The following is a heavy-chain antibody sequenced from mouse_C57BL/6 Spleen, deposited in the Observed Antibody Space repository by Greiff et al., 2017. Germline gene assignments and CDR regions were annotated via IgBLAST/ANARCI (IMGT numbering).Heavy chain of an antibody. D-gene: IGHD1-1*01. J-gene: IGHJ2*01. CDR3: ERELLRG. CDR2: INPSTGGT. V-gene: IGHV1-43*01. CDR1: GYSFTGYY. Sequence: VQLQQSGPELVKPGASVKISCKASGYSFTGYYMHWVKQRSEKSLEWIGEINPSTGGTSYNQKFKGKATLTVDKSSSTAYMQLMSLTSGDSAGYYCERELLRGWGQGTTLTVSS.